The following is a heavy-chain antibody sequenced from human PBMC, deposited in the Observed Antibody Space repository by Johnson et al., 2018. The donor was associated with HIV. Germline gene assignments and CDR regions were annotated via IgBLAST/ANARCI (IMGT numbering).Heavy chain of an antibody. D-gene: IGHD1-1*01. CDR2: IYSGGST. Sequence: MQLVESGGGLVQPGGSLRLSCAASGFTVSSNYMSWVRQAPGKGLEWVSVIYSGGSTYYADSVKGRFTISRDNSKNTLFLQMNSLRADDTAMYYCATSTASDALDIWGQGTMVTVSS. CDR3: ATSTASDALDI. CDR1: GFTVSSNY. V-gene: IGHV3-66*01. J-gene: IGHJ3*02.